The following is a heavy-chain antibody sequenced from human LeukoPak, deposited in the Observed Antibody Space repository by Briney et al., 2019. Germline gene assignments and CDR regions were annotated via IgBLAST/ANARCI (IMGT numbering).Heavy chain of an antibody. D-gene: IGHD1-26*01. Sequence: SQTLSLTCTVSGGSISSGGYYWSWIRQPAGKGLEWIGRIYSSGSTNYNPSLKGRVTISVDTSKNQFSLKLSSVTAADTAVYYCARDGDSGSYFDNWGQGTLVTVSS. V-gene: IGHV4-61*02. CDR3: ARDGDSGSYFDN. CDR1: GGSISSGGYY. J-gene: IGHJ4*02. CDR2: IYSSGST.